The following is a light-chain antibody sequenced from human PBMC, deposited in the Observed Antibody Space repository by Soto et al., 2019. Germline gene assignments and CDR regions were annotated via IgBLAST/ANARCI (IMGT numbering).Light chain of an antibody. CDR3: SSFTSRSSLI. CDR2: EVR. Sequence: QSALTQPASVSVSPGQSITIFCAGTMRDIGAYNLVSWYQQHPGRAPQLIIYEVRNRPSGSSFRFSGSKSGNTASLTISGLQAEDEADYYCSSFTSRSSLIFGGGTQVTVL. CDR1: MRDIGAYNL. J-gene: IGLJ2*01. V-gene: IGLV2-14*01.